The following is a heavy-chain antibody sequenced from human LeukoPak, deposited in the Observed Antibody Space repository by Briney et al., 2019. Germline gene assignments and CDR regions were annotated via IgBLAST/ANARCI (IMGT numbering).Heavy chain of an antibody. Sequence: YPGGSLRLSCAASGFTFSSYAMSWVRQAPGKGLEWVSAISGSGGSTYYADSVKGRFTISRDNSKNTLYLQMNSLRAEDTAIYYCAKCVWGVIPGAYDYWGQGTLVTVSS. CDR3: AKCVWGVIPGAYDY. V-gene: IGHV3-23*01. CDR2: ISGSGGST. CDR1: GFTFSSYA. J-gene: IGHJ4*02. D-gene: IGHD2-2*01.